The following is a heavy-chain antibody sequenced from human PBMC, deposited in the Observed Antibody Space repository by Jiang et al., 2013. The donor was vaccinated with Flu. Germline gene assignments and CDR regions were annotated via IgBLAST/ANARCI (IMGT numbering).Heavy chain of an antibody. CDR2: IIPILGIA. V-gene: IGHV1-69*04. J-gene: IGHJ6*04. Sequence: GAEVKKPGSSVKVSCKASGGTFSSYAISWVRQAPGQGLEWMGRIIPILGIANYAQKFQGRVTITADKSTSTAYMELSSLRSEDTAVYYCARDLQGYSVYELESGMDVWGKGTTVTVSS. CDR1: GGTFSSYA. CDR3: ARDLQGYSVYELESGMDV. D-gene: IGHD5/OR15-5a*01.